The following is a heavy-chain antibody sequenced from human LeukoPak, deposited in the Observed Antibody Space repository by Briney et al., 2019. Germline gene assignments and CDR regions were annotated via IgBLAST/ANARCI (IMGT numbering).Heavy chain of an antibody. Sequence: EASVKVSCKASGGTFISYAISWVRQAPGQGLEWMGGIIPIFGTANYAQKFQGRVTITADESTSTAYMELSSLRSEDTAVYYCARGSGSGYSYGYGGGYFDYWGQGTLVTVSS. CDR3: ARGSGSGYSYGYGGGYFDY. J-gene: IGHJ4*02. D-gene: IGHD5-18*01. V-gene: IGHV1-69*13. CDR1: GGTFISYA. CDR2: IIPIFGTA.